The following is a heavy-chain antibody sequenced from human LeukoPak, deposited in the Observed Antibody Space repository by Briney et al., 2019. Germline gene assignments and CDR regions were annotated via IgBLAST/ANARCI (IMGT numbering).Heavy chain of an antibody. CDR3: AKIGRHYYDSSGTTRGPFDY. D-gene: IGHD3-22*01. Sequence: PGGSLRLSCAASGFTFSSYAMSWVRQAPGKGLEWVSAISGSGGSTYYADSVKGRFTISRDNSKNTLYLQMNSLRAEDTAVYYCAKIGRHYYDSSGTTRGPFDYWGQGTLVTVSS. CDR1: GFTFSSYA. V-gene: IGHV3-23*01. CDR2: ISGSGGST. J-gene: IGHJ4*02.